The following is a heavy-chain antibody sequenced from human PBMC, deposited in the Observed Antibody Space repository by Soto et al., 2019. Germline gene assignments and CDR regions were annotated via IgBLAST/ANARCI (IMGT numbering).Heavy chain of an antibody. CDR1: GGSISSGGYY. Sequence: SETLSLTCTVSGGSISSGGYYWSWIRQHPGKGLEWIGDSYYSGSTYYNPSLKSRVTISVDTSKNQFSLKLSSVTAADTAVYYCASLDIDYDILTGYLFDYWGPGTLVTVSS. D-gene: IGHD3-9*01. CDR3: ASLDIDYDILTGYLFDY. CDR2: SYYSGST. V-gene: IGHV4-31*03. J-gene: IGHJ4*02.